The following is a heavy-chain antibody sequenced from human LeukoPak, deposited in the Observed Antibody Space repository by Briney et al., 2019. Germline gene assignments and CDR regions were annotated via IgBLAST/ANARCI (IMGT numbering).Heavy chain of an antibody. CDR1: GFTFSSYN. V-gene: IGHV3-21*01. J-gene: IGHJ5*02. CDR2: ISSSSSSI. Sequence: GGSLRLSCAASGFTFSSYNMNWVRQAPGKGLEWVSSISSSSSSIYYADSVRGGFTISRDNAKNSLYLQMNSLRAEDTAVYYCARDPVPSTSTTWGQGTLVTVSS. D-gene: IGHD2-2*01. CDR3: ARDPVPSTSTT.